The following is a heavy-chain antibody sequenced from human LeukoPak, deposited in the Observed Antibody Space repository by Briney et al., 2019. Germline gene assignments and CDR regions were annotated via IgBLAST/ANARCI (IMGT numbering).Heavy chain of an antibody. Sequence: GGSLRLSCAASGFTFSSYNMNWVRQAPGKGLEWVSAISGSGGSTYYADSVKGRFTIPRDNSKNTLYLQMNSLRAEDTAVYYCARDGGYDSSGHYYYYMDVWGKGTTVTVSS. CDR2: ISGSGGST. CDR1: GFTFSSYN. D-gene: IGHD3-22*01. CDR3: ARDGGYDSSGHYYYYMDV. J-gene: IGHJ6*03. V-gene: IGHV3-23*01.